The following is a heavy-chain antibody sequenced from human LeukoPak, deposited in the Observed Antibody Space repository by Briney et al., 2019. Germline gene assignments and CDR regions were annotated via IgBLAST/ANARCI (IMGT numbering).Heavy chain of an antibody. CDR3: ARVRGSSGSYEYYHYMDV. CDR2: IYTSGST. Sequence: SETLSLTCTVSGGSISRGSYYWSWIRQPAGKGLEWIGRIYTSGSTNYNPSLKSRVTMSVDTSKKQFSLKLSSVTAADTAVYYCARVRGSSGSYEYYHYMDVWGKGTTVTISS. V-gene: IGHV4-61*02. CDR1: GGSISRGSYY. D-gene: IGHD1-26*01. J-gene: IGHJ6*03.